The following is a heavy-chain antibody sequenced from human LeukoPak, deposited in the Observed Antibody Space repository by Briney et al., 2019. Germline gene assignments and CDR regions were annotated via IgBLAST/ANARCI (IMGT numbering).Heavy chain of an antibody. CDR2: IWYDGSNK. D-gene: IGHD1-26*01. J-gene: IGHJ4*02. CDR3: ARDVYSGSYSYLDY. Sequence: GRSLRLSCAASGFTFSSYGMHWVRQAPGKGLEWVAVIWYDGSNKYYADFVKGRFTTSRDNSKNTLYLQMNSLRAEDTAVYYCARDVYSGSYSYLDYWGQGTLVTVSS. CDR1: GFTFSSYG. V-gene: IGHV3-33*01.